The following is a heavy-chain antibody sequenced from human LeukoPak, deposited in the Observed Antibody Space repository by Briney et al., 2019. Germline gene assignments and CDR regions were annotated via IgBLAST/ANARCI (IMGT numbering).Heavy chain of an antibody. Sequence: ASVKVSCKASGYTFTSNGISWVRQAPGQGLEWMGCISAYNGNTNYAQKLQGRVTMTTDTSTSTAYMELRSLRSDDTAVYYCARCPHKQWLVSYYYGMDVWGKGTTVTVSS. D-gene: IGHD5-12*01. CDR3: ARCPHKQWLVSYYYGMDV. CDR1: GYTFTSNG. J-gene: IGHJ6*04. CDR2: ISAYNGNT. V-gene: IGHV1-18*04.